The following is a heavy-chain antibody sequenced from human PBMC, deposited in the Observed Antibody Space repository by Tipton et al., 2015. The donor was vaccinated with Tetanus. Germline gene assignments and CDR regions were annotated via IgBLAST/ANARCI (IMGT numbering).Heavy chain of an antibody. D-gene: IGHD3-22*01. CDR2: IYYSGST. CDR3: ARSVYDSSGYPGVYFDY. Sequence: TLSLTCTVSGGSISSSSYYWGWIRQPPGKGLEWIGSIYYSGSTYYNPSLKSRVTISVDTSKNQFSLKLSSVTAADTAVYYCARSVYDSSGYPGVYFDYWGQGTLVTVSS. V-gene: IGHV4-39*01. J-gene: IGHJ4*02. CDR1: GGSISSSSYY.